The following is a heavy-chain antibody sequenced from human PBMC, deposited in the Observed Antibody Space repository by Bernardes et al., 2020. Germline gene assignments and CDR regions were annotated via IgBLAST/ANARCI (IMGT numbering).Heavy chain of an antibody. CDR3: ARHGRIAAAAPRGWYFDL. CDR2: LSYSGST. Sequence: SETLSLTCTVSGGSFSSSSYYWGWIRQPPGKGLEWIGSLSYSGSTSYNPSLTSRVTISVDTSKTQFSLKLSSVTAADTAVYYCARHGRIAAAAPRGWYFDLWGRGTLVTVSS. CDR1: GGSFSSSSYY. V-gene: IGHV4-39*01. J-gene: IGHJ2*01. D-gene: IGHD6-13*01.